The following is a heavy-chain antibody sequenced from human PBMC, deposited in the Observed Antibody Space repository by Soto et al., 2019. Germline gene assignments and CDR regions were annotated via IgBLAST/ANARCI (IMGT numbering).Heavy chain of an antibody. V-gene: IGHV3-11*01. J-gene: IGHJ6*03. D-gene: IGHD2-2*01. CDR2: ISSSGSTI. CDR1: GFTFSDYY. Sequence: QVQLVESGGGLVKPGGSLRLSCAASGFTFSDYYMSWIRQAPGKGLEWVSYISSSGSTIYYADSVKGRFTISRDNAKNSLHLEMNSLRAEDTAVYYCAREVGRKYQYYYYDYMDVWGNGTTVMVSS. CDR3: AREVGRKYQYYYYDYMDV.